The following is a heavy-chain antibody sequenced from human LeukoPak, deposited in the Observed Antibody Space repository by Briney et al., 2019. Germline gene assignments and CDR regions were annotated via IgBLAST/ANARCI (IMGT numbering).Heavy chain of an antibody. CDR3: ARDTVTIP. Sequence: PGRSLRLSCAASGFTLGSYSMHWVRQAPGKGLEWVAVISSDGSNEYYGDSVKGRFTISRDNSKNTVYLQMNSLRAEDTAVYYCARDTVTIPWGPGTLVTVSS. V-gene: IGHV3-30-3*01. CDR2: ISSDGSNE. D-gene: IGHD4-11*01. CDR1: GFTLGSYS. J-gene: IGHJ5*02.